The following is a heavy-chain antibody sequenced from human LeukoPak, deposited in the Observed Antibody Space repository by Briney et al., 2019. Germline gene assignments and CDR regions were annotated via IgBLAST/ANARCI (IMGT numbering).Heavy chain of an antibody. CDR2: IYYSGST. CDR3: ARRGSSWYNYFDY. J-gene: IGHJ4*02. D-gene: IGHD6-13*01. V-gene: IGHV4-59*01. CDR1: GGSISSYY. Sequence: SETLSLTCTVSGGSISSYYWSWIRQPRGKGLEWIGYIYYSGSTNYNPSLKSRVTISVDTSKNQFSLKLSSVTAADTAVYYCARRGSSWYNYFDYWGQGTLVTVSS.